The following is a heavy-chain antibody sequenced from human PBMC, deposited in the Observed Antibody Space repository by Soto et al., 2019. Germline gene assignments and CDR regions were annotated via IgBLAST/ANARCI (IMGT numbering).Heavy chain of an antibody. Sequence: QVQLVESGGGVVQPGRSLRLSCAASGFTFRSYAMHWVRQAPGKGLERVAVISYDGGNKFYRDYVKGRFTISRDNFRNTLSLQISSLRYEDTAVYYCARGDREDIAVVIGVRPGEYGVDVWGQGTTVTVSS. J-gene: IGHJ6*02. CDR2: ISYDGGNK. D-gene: IGHD2-21*01. CDR3: ARGDREDIAVVIGVRPGEYGVDV. CDR1: GFTFRSYA. V-gene: IGHV3-30-3*01.